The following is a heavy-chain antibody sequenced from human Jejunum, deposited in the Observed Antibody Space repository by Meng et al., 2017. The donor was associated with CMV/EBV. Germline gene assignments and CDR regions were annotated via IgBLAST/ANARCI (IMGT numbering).Heavy chain of an antibody. CDR1: GFSFSSYG. D-gene: IGHD2-2*01. CDR2: MRYDGSNK. CDR3: AKEPTNSWSFDF. Sequence: AASGFSFSSYGIHWVRQAPGKGLEWVAFMRYDGSNKFYADSVKGRFTISRDNSKNTLYLQMNSLRAEDTAVYYCAKEPTNSWSFDFWGQGTLVTVSS. V-gene: IGHV3-30*02. J-gene: IGHJ4*02.